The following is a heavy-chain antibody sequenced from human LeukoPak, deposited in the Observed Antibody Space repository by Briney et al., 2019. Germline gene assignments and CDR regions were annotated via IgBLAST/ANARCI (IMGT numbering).Heavy chain of an antibody. CDR2: IYYSGST. V-gene: IGHV4-39*07. J-gene: IGHJ4*02. CDR1: GGSISSSSYY. D-gene: IGHD2-15*01. CDR3: ARDGLDWRGGNY. Sequence: SETLSLTCTVSGGSISSSSYYWGWIRQPPGKGLEWIGSIYYSGSTYYNPSLKSRVTISVDTSKNQFSLKLSSVTAADTAVYYCARDGLDWRGGNYWGQGTLVTVSS.